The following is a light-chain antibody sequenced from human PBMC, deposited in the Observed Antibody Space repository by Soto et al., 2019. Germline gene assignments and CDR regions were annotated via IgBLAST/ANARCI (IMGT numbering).Light chain of an antibody. CDR3: LQYNSYPWT. V-gene: IGKV1-5*01. CDR2: GAS. J-gene: IGKJ1*01. Sequence: DIQMTQSPSTLSASVGDRVTITCRARQNINNWLAWYQQKPGRAPKLLIYGASSLGSGVPSGFSGSGSGTEFTLTITSLQPDDFATYYCLQYNSYPWTFGQGTKVDIK. CDR1: QNINNW.